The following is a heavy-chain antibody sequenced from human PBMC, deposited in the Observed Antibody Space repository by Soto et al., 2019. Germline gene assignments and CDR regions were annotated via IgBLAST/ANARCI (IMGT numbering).Heavy chain of an antibody. CDR3: ARDSNYDFWSGYYTRPYYYGMDV. J-gene: IGHJ6*02. Sequence: GASVKVSCKACGCTFSSYAISWVRQAPGQGLEWMGGIIPIFGTANYAQKFQGRVTITADESTSTAYMELSSLRSEDTAVYYCARDSNYDFWSGYYTRPYYYGMDVWGQGTTVTVSS. CDR2: IIPIFGTA. D-gene: IGHD3-3*01. V-gene: IGHV1-69*13. CDR1: GCTFSSYA.